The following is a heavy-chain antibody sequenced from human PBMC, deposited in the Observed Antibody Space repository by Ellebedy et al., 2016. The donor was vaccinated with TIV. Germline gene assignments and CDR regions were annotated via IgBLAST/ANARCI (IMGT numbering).Heavy chain of an antibody. J-gene: IGHJ3*02. CDR1: GASISSISYF. Sequence: SETLSLPXTVSGASISSISYFWVWIRQSPGQGLEWIGAFYYSGSTYYNPSLKSRVTISADTSKNQFSLKLSSVTAADTAVYYCASERPQDNAVDIWGQGTMVTVAS. V-gene: IGHV4-39*01. CDR3: ASERPQDNAVDI. CDR2: FYYSGST. D-gene: IGHD1-14*01.